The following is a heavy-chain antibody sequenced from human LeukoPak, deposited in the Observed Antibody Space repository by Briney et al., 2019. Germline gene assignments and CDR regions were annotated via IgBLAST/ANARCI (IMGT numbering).Heavy chain of an antibody. CDR2: IKSKTDGGTT. D-gene: IGHD3-16*01. CDR3: TTDTYYDYVWGSYGSDY. Sequence: GGSLRLSCAASGFTFSNAWMNWVRQAPGKGLEWVGRIKSKTDGGTTDFAAPVKGRFTISRDDSKNTLYLQMNSLKTEDTAVYYCTTDTYYDYVWGSYGSDYWGQGTLVTVPS. V-gene: IGHV3-15*07. CDR1: GFTFSNAW. J-gene: IGHJ4*02.